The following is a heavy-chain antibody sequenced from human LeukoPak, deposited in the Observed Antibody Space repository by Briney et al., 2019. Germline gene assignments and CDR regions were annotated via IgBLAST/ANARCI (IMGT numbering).Heavy chain of an antibody. CDR2: ISYSGST. J-gene: IGHJ4*02. D-gene: IGHD3-22*01. CDR3: ARSDGLYDSSGYYDY. V-gene: IGHV4-59*01. CDR1: GGSISFYY. Sequence: SETLSLTCSVSGGSISFYYWSWIRQSPGKGLECIGYISYSGSTNYNPSLKSRVTISVDTSKNQFSLKLSSVTAADTAVYYCARSDGLYDSSGYYDYWGQGTLVTVSS.